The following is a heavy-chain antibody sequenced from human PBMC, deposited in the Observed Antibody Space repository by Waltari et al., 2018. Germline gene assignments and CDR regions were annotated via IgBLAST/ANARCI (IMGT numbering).Heavy chain of an antibody. CDR3: SRGDCTSATCYAGKDY. CDR2: INTDSGDT. CDR1: GYTFTGYH. J-gene: IGHJ4*02. V-gene: IGHV1-2*02. Sequence: QVQLVQSGAEVKKPGASVTVSCESSGYTFTGYHLPWVRQAPGQGLEWMGWINTDSGDTNFAQKFQGRVTMTRDTSINTAYMELKRLRSDDTAVYYCSRGDCTSATCYAGKDYWGQGTLVTVSS. D-gene: IGHD2-2*01.